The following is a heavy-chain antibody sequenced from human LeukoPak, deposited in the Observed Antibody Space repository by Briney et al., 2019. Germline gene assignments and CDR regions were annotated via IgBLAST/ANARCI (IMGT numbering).Heavy chain of an antibody. J-gene: IGHJ5*02. CDR1: GGSISSSSYY. CDR3: ARRGGGYCSGGSCYWFDP. V-gene: IGHV4-39*01. D-gene: IGHD2-15*01. CDR2: IYYSGST. Sequence: SETLSLTCTVSGGSISSSSYYWGWIRQPPGKGLEWIGSIYYSGSTYYNPSLKSRVTISVDTSKNQFSLKLSSVTAADTAVYYCARRGGGYCSGGSCYWFDPWGLGTLVTVSS.